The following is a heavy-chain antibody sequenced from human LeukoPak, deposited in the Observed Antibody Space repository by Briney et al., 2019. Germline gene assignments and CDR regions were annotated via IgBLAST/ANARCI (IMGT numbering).Heavy chain of an antibody. CDR2: IYYSGST. V-gene: IGHV4-59*12. CDR1: GGSIRSYY. Sequence: PSETLSLTCTVSGGSIRSYYWSWIRQPPGKGLEWIGYIYYSGSTNYNPSLRSRVTISVDTSKNQFSLKLSSVTAADTAVYYCARWGEISCSGGSCYWFDPWGQGTLVTVSS. J-gene: IGHJ5*02. CDR3: ARWGEISCSGGSCYWFDP. D-gene: IGHD2-15*01.